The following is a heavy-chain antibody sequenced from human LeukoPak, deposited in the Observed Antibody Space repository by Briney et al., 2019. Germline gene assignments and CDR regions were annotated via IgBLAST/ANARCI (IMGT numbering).Heavy chain of an antibody. Sequence: ESGPTLVNPTQTLTLTCTFSGFSLNTSGMRVSWIRQPPGKALEWLARRDWDDDKFYSTSLKTRLTISKDTSKNEIVLPMTNMDPVDTATYYCARMVESRSSYDAFDIWGQGTMVTVPS. CDR3: ARMVESRSSYDAFDI. V-gene: IGHV2-70*04. CDR1: GFSLNTSGMR. J-gene: IGHJ3*02. CDR2: RDWDDDK. D-gene: IGHD1-26*01.